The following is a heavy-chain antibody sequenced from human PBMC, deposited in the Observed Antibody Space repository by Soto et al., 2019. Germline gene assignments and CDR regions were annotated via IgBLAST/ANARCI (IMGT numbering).Heavy chain of an antibody. V-gene: IGHV1-2*02. CDR3: ARPFDSLWSWPGNHNWLDP. Sequence: ASVKVSCKASGYTFTGCYMHWVRQAPGQGLEWMGWINPNSGGTNYAQKFRGRVTMTRDTSISTAYMELRRLRSDDTAVHYCARPFDSLWSWPGNHNWLDPWGQGTLVTVSS. CDR1: GYTFTGCY. D-gene: IGHD2-21*01. CDR2: INPNSGGT. J-gene: IGHJ5*02.